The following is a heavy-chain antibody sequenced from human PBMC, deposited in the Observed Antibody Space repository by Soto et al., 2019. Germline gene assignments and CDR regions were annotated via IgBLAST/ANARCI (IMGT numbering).Heavy chain of an antibody. CDR1: GFTFTKAY. Sequence: EVQLVESGGGLVEPGGSIRLSCVASGFTFTKAYMTWVRQAPGKGLEWVGRIKGSHAGGTTDYATSVKGRFTISRDDSKNTLYLQMNSLKTEDTSVYYCATEGGYPGSNFYGAYWGQGILVTVSS. D-gene: IGHD1-26*01. CDR2: IKGSHAGGTT. V-gene: IGHV3-15*01. J-gene: IGHJ4*02. CDR3: ATEGGYPGSNFYGAY.